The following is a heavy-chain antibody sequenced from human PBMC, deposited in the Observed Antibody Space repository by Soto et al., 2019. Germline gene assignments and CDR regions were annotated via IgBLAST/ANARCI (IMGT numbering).Heavy chain of an antibody. CDR3: AGHLGGSHYYYGMDV. Sequence: QVQLVQSGAEVKKPGSSVKVSCKASGGTFSSYAISWVRQAPGQGLEWMGGIIPIFGTADYAQKFQGRVTITADDFTSTAYMELSSLRSEDAAVVYCAGHLGGSHYYYGMDVWGQGTTVTVSS. CDR2: IIPIFGTA. J-gene: IGHJ6*02. CDR1: GGTFSSYA. D-gene: IGHD3-16*01. V-gene: IGHV1-69*12.